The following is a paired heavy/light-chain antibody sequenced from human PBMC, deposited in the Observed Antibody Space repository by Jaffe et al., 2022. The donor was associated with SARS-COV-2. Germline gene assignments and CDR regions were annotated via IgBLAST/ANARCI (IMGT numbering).Heavy chain of an antibody. D-gene: IGHD3-22*01. CDR3: ARGAQFYYEGEFDP. V-gene: IGHV5-10-1*03. J-gene: IGHJ5*02. Sequence: EVQLVQSGAEVKKPGESLKISCKDSGNTFDKSWIHWVRQMPGKGLEWLGKVYPGASYTVYSPSSQGHVTLSADTSINTAFLHWSSLKASDTGIYFCARGAQFYYEGEFDPWGQGTLVTVS. CDR1: GNTFDKSW. CDR2: VYPGASYT.
Light chain of an antibody. CDR3: QQSYSVPYT. J-gene: IGKJ2*01. CDR1: LSIGTY. Sequence: DIQMTQSPSSLSASVGDTFTITCRPSLSIGTYVNWYQQKPGKAPKLLIYAASNLRSGVPSRFSGDGSGAEFTLTLSSLQPEDFATYYCQQSYSVPYTFGQGTKLELK. V-gene: IGKV1-39*01. CDR2: AAS.